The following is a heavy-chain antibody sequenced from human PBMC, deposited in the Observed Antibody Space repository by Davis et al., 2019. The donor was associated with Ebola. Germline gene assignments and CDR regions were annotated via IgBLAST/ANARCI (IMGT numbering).Heavy chain of an antibody. D-gene: IGHD6-19*01. CDR3: TSAEDSGWYSALDY. J-gene: IGHJ4*02. CDR2: IRSTAYGGTT. V-gene: IGHV3-49*04. Sequence: PGRSLRLSCTASGFTFGDYALSWVRQAPGKGLEWVGFIRSTAYGGTTEYAASVKGRFTVSRDDSKSIAYLQMNSLKTEDTAVYYCTSAEDSGWYSALDYWGQGTLVTVSS. CDR1: GFTFGDYA.